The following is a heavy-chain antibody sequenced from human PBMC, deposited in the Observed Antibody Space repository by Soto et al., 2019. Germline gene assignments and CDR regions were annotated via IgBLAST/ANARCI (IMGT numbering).Heavy chain of an antibody. J-gene: IGHJ4*02. Sequence: SVKVSCKASLSTFTGSTIQWVRQARGQRLEWVGWIVVGSADTNYAPKFQERVTITRDMSTNTAYMELRSPRSEDTAVYYCSARYYYGSESYLFDLWGQGTLVTVSS. CDR1: LSTFTGST. V-gene: IGHV1-58*02. CDR3: SARYYYGSESYLFDL. D-gene: IGHD3-10*01. CDR2: IVVGSADT.